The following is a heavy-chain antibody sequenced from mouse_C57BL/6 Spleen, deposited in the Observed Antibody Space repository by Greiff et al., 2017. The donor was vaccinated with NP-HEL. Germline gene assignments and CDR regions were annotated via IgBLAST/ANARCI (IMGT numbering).Heavy chain of an antibody. J-gene: IGHJ2*01. Sequence: QVQLQQSGAELARPGASVKMSCKASGYTFTSYTMHWVKQRPGQGLEWIGYINPSSGYTKYNQKFKDKATLTADKSSSTAYMQLSSLTSEDSAVYYCARNPDYYGSSWGDFDYWGQGTTLTVSS. V-gene: IGHV1-4*01. D-gene: IGHD1-1*01. CDR1: GYTFTSYT. CDR2: INPSSGYT. CDR3: ARNPDYYGSSWGDFDY.